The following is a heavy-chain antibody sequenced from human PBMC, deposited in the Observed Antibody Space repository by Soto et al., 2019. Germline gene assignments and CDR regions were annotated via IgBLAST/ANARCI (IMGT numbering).Heavy chain of an antibody. J-gene: IGHJ6*03. CDR1: GFTFSDYY. D-gene: IGHD2-2*01. V-gene: IGHV3-11*01. CDR2: ISSSGSTI. CDR3: ARDRSTSSPTPYYYYMDV. Sequence: GGSLRLSCAASGFTFSDYYMSWIRQAPGKGLEWVSYISSSGSTIYYADSVKGRFTISRDNAKNSLYLQMNSLRAEDTAVYYCARDRSTSSPTPYYYYMDVWGKGTTVTVSS.